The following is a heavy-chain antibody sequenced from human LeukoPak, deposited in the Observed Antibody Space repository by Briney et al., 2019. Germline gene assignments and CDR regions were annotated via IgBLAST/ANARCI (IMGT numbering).Heavy chain of an antibody. V-gene: IGHV4-59*01. D-gene: IGHD2-2*01. CDR1: GVSISSYY. Sequence: PSETLSLTCTASGVSISSYYWSWIRQPPGKGLEWIGYIYYSGSTNYNPSLKSRVPISVDTSKNQFSLKLSSVTAADTAVYYCARLYCSSTSCYGGLDYWGQGTLVTVSS. J-gene: IGHJ4*02. CDR3: ARLYCSSTSCYGGLDY. CDR2: IYYSGST.